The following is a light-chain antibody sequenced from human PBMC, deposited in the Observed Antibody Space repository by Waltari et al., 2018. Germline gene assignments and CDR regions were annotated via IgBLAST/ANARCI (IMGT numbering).Light chain of an antibody. CDR2: DVR. CDR1: SSDAGGYYY. J-gene: IGLJ3*02. V-gene: IGLV2-14*01. Sequence: QSALTQPASVYGSPGQSITIPCTGSSSDAGGYYYVSWYQQHPGKDPKLIFYDFDVRTRPSWVSDRFSGSKSGNTASLTISGLQADDEADYYCSSYSSSNTWVFGGGTKLTVL. CDR3: SSYSSSNTWV.